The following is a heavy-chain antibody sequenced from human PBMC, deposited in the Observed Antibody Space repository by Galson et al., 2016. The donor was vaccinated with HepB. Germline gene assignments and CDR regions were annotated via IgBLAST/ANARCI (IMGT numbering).Heavy chain of an antibody. CDR3: ARELDCGGNCHDGADFDY. CDR2: IHYSGKT. Sequence: ETLSLTCGVCGASLSGYWWSWIRQPPGKGLEWIGEIHYSGKTNYNPSLESQVTMSVDMSKNQFSLKVNSMTAADTAVYYCARELDCGGNCHDGADFDYWGQGIMAVVSS. V-gene: IGHV4-34*01. D-gene: IGHD2-21*02. CDR1: GASLSGYW. J-gene: IGHJ4*02.